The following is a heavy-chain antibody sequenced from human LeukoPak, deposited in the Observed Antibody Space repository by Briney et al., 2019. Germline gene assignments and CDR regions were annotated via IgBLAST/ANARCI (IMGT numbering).Heavy chain of an antibody. J-gene: IGHJ4*02. D-gene: IGHD2-2*01. V-gene: IGHV1-8*02. CDR1: GYTFTTYY. CDR2: MNPNSGNT. Sequence: ASVKVSCKASGYTFTTYYMHWVRQATGQGLEWMGWMNPNSGNTGYAQKFQGRVTMTRNTSISTAYMELSSLRSEDTAVYYCARGPRQVRLPDYWGQGTLVTVPS. CDR3: ARGPRQVRLPDY.